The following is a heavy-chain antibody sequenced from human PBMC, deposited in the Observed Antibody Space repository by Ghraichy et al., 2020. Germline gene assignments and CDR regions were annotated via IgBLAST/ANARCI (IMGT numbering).Heavy chain of an antibody. J-gene: IGHJ6*03. CDR2: ISAYNGNT. V-gene: IGHV1-18*04. CDR3: ARGAVILRLTTYYYYYYMDV. CDR1: GYTFTSYG. D-gene: IGHD3-3*01. Sequence: ASVKVSCKASGYTFTSYGISWVRQAPGQGLEWMGWISAYNGNTNYAQKLQGRVTMTTDTSTSTAYMELRSLRSDDTAVYYCARGAVILRLTTYYYYYYMDVWGKGTTVTVSS.